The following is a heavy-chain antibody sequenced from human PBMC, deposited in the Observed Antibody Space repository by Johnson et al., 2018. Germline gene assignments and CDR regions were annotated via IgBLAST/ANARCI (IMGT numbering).Heavy chain of an antibody. CDR1: GFTFSSYG. D-gene: IGHD2-15*01. CDR2: ISYDGSNK. V-gene: IGHV3-30*18. J-gene: IGHJ6*03. CDR3: AKDARVAATSYYYYYDMDV. Sequence: QVQLVESGGGVVQPGKSLRLSCAASGFTFSSYGMHWVRQAPGKGLEWVAVISYDGSNKYYADSVKGRFTISRDDSEKPVYVQMNSLGGGDTALYYCAKDARVAATSYYYYYDMDVWSKGTTVTVSS.